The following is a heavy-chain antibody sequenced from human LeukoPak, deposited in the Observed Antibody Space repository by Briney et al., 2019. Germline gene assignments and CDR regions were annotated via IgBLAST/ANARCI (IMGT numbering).Heavy chain of an antibody. CDR2: INQDGSER. J-gene: IGHJ4*02. CDR3: GRASGWIFEY. V-gene: IGHV3-7*04. D-gene: IGHD6-19*01. Sequence: GGSLRLSCAASGFTLSSYWINWVRQAPGQGLEWVANINQDGSERHYVDSVKGRFTISRDNAKNSVSLQMNSLGAEDTAVYYCGRASGWIFEYWGQGTLVTVSS. CDR1: GFTLSSYW.